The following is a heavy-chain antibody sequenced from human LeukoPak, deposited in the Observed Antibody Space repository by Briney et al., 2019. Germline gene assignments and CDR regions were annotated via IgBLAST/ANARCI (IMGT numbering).Heavy chain of an antibody. CDR3: ARAENGNYVSSNYGMDV. CDR1: GGAISSGGYS. J-gene: IGHJ6*02. V-gene: IGHV4-30-2*01. Sequence: SETLSLTCAVSGGAISSGGYSWSWIRQPPGKGLEWIGYIYHSGSTYYNPSLKSRVTISVDRSKNQFSLKLSSVTAADTAVYYCARAENGNYVSSNYGMDVWGQGTTVTVSS. D-gene: IGHD4-17*01. CDR2: IYHSGST.